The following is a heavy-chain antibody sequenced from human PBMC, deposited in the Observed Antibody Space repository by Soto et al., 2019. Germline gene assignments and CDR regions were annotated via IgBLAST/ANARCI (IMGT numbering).Heavy chain of an antibody. J-gene: IGHJ4*02. CDR3: AKVPDYYDSSGYNY. Sequence: PGGSLRLSCAASGFTFSSYAMSWVRQAPGKGLEWVSAISGSGGSTYYADSVKGRFTISRDNSKNTLYLQMNSLRAEDTAVYYCAKVPDYYDSSGYNYWGQGTLVTVSS. CDR1: GFTFSSYA. CDR2: ISGSGGST. D-gene: IGHD3-22*01. V-gene: IGHV3-23*01.